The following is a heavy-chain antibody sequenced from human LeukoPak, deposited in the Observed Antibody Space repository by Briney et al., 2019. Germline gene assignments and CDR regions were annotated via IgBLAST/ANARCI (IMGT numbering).Heavy chain of an antibody. V-gene: IGHV4-61*05. CDR2: IYYSGST. J-gene: IGHJ4*02. CDR1: GGSISSSSYY. Sequence: SETLSLTCTVSGGSISSSSYYWGWIRQPPGKGLEWIGYIYYSGSTSYKPSLKSRVTISVDTSKNQFSLKLSSVTAADTAVYYCARGAGATVFDYWGQGTLVTVSS. D-gene: IGHD6-19*01. CDR3: ARGAGATVFDY.